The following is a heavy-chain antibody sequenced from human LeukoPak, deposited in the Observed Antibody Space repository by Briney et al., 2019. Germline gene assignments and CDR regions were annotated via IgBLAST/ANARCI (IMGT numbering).Heavy chain of an antibody. CDR3: AREQWLVGYYSYYMGV. J-gene: IGHJ6*03. CDR2: IYTSGST. Sequence: SETLSLTCTVSGGSISSGSYYWSWIRQPAGKGLEWIGRIYTSGSTNYNPSLKSRVTISVDTSKNQFSLKLSSVTAADTAVYYCAREQWLVGYYSYYMGVWGKGTTVTISS. V-gene: IGHV4-61*02. D-gene: IGHD6-19*01. CDR1: GGSISSGSYY.